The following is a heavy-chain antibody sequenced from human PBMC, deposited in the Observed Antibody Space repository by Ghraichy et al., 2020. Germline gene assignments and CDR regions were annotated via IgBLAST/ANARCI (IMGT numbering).Heavy chain of an antibody. V-gene: IGHV4-30-2*01. CDR3: ARLHRVIVALDF. CDR2: IYHSGTT. D-gene: IGHD5-12*01. Sequence: SETLSLTCAISGGSISSDDYSWSWIRQPPGKGLEWIGYIYHSGTTYYNPSLKSRVTISVDTSKNQFSLKVNSVTAADTALYYCARLHRVIVALDFWGQGTVVTVSS. J-gene: IGHJ3*01. CDR1: GGSISSDDYS.